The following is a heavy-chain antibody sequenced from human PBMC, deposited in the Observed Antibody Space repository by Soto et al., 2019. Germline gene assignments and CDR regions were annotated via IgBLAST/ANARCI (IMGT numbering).Heavy chain of an antibody. J-gene: IGHJ4*02. CDR1: GFTFSSYW. Sequence: PGGSLRLSCAASGFTFSSYWIHWVRQAPGKGLVWVSRINSDGSSTSYADSVKGRFTISRDNAKNTLYLQMNSLRAEDTAVYYCASDSGYDLTIDYWGQGTLVTVSS. D-gene: IGHD5-12*01. V-gene: IGHV3-74*01. CDR3: ASDSGYDLTIDY. CDR2: INSDGSST.